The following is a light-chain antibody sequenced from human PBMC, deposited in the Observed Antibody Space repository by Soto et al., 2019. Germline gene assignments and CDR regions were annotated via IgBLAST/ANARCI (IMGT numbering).Light chain of an antibody. CDR3: AAWDDSLNVV. CDR1: SSNIGSNY. CDR2: RNN. J-gene: IGLJ2*01. Sequence: LTQPPSASGTPGQRVTISCSGSSSNIGSNYVYWYQQLPGTAPKLLIYRNNQRPSGVPDRFSGSKSGTSASLAISGLRSEDEADYYCAAWDDSLNVVFGGGTQLTVL. V-gene: IGLV1-47*01.